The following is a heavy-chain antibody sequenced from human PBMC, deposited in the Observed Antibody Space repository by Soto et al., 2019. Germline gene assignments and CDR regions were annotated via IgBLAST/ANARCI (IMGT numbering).Heavy chain of an antibody. V-gene: IGHV3-11*06. CDR2: VSSGSSYI. D-gene: IGHD3-22*01. Sequence: PXGALRLYCAASGFTFSDYYMNWIRQAPGKGLEWVSYVSSGSSYINYADSVRGRFRISRDNAKNSLYLEMDSLRDEDTAVYYCARSQELAFYYDTTAFFELWGQGTLVTVS. CDR3: ARSQELAFYYDTTAFFEL. CDR1: GFTFSDYY. J-gene: IGHJ4*02.